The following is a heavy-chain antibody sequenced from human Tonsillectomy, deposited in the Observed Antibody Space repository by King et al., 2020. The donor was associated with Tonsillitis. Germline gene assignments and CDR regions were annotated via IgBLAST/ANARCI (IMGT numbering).Heavy chain of an antibody. CDR1: AFDFSSFA. D-gene: IGHD5-12*01. CDR3: ARGGLGYSGYDGAFDI. Sequence: VQLVESGGGVVQPGRSLRLSCTASAFDFSSFAMHWVRQAPGKGLEWLAIIWFHGNNKYYADFVKGRFTISRDNSKSTLYLQMNSLRAEDTAVYYCARGGLGYSGYDGAFDIWGQGTMVTVSS. CDR2: IWFHGNNK. J-gene: IGHJ3*02. V-gene: IGHV3-33*08.